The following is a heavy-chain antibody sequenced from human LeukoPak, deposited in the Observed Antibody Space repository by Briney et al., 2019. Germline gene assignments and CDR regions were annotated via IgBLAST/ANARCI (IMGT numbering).Heavy chain of an antibody. Sequence: GGSLRLSCAASGFPFSSYAMSWVRQAPGKGLEWVSAISGSGGSTYCADSVKGRFTISRDNSKNTLYLQMNSLRAEDTAVYYCATPAFYCSSTSCYFNYWGQGTLVTVSS. CDR2: ISGSGGST. CDR1: GFPFSSYA. J-gene: IGHJ4*02. D-gene: IGHD2-2*01. CDR3: ATPAFYCSSTSCYFNY. V-gene: IGHV3-23*01.